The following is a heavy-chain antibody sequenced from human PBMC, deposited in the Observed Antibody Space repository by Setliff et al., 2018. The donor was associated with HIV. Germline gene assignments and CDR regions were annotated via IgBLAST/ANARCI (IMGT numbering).Heavy chain of an antibody. CDR3: ARDVKGYIYGSTYWYFDL. D-gene: IGHD5-18*01. V-gene: IGHV3-11*04. J-gene: IGHJ2*01. CDR2: IYDSGDI. Sequence: PGGSLRLSCTGSGFTLSDHHMNWIRRAPGKGLEWVSRIYDSGDIWYADSVRGRFTISRDNTKNSLYLQMNNLRAEDTAVYYCARDVKGYIYGSTYWYFDLWAVAPWSPSP. CDR1: GFTLSDHH.